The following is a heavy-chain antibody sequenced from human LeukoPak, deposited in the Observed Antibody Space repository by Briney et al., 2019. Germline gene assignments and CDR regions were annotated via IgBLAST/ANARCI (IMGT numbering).Heavy chain of an antibody. V-gene: IGHV3-23*01. D-gene: IGHD6-6*01. J-gene: IGHJ4*02. CDR2: ISGRSNNT. CDR3: ARAPGSYSSSPVDY. CDR1: GFIFSNYA. Sequence: GGSLRLSCAASGFIFSNYAMYWVRQAPGKGLEWVSAISGRSNNTYYADSVKGRFTISRDNSKNTLYLQMNSLRAEDTAVYYCARAPGSYSSSPVDYWGQGTLVTVSS.